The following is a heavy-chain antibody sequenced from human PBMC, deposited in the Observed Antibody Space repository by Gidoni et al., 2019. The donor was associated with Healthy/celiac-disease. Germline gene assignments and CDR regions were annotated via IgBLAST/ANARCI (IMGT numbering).Heavy chain of an antibody. D-gene: IGHD5-18*01. J-gene: IGHJ5*02. CDR2: ISSSSSTI. CDR3: ARDTAMVSPGWFDP. Sequence: EVQLVESGGGLVQPGGSLRLSCAASGFPFSSYSMNWVRQAPGKGLEWVSYISSSSSTIYYADSVKGRFTISRDNAKNSLYLQMNSLRDEDTAVYYCARDTAMVSPGWFDPWGQGTLVTVSS. CDR1: GFPFSSYS. V-gene: IGHV3-48*02.